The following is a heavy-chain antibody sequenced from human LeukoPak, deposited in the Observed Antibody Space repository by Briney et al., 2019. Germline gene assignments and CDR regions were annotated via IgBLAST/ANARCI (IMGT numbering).Heavy chain of an antibody. CDR2: INHSGST. CDR3: ARGISHDY. D-gene: IGHD2/OR15-2a*01. J-gene: IGHJ4*02. V-gene: IGHV4-34*01. CDR1: GGSFSGYY. Sequence: SETLSLTCAVYGGSFSGYYWTWIRQTPEKGLEWIGEINHSGSTNYNPSLKSRVTISVDTSKNQFSLKLSSVTAADTAVYYCARGISHDYWGQGTLVTVSS.